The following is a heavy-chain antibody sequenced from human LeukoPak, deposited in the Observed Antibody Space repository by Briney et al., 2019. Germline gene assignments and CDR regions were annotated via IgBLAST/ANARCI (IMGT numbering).Heavy chain of an antibody. J-gene: IGHJ4*02. CDR3: ARSTPRELLYFDY. CDR2: INSDGSST. V-gene: IGHV3-74*01. CDR1: GFTFSSYW. Sequence: GGSLRLSCAASGFTFSSYWMHWVRQAPGKGLVWVSRINSDGSSTSYADSVKGRFTISRDNAKNTPYLQMNSLRAEDTAVYYCARSTPRELLYFDYWGQGTLVTVSS. D-gene: IGHD1-26*01.